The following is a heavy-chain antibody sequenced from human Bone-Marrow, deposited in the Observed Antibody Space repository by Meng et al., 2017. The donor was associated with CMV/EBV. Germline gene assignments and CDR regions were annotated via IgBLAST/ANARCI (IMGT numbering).Heavy chain of an antibody. CDR3: ARDWGSYYDFWSGYYGMDV. Sequence: GESLKISCAASGFTVSSNYMSWVRQAPGKGLEWVAVIYSGGSTYYADSVKGRFTISRDNSKNTLYLQMNSLRAEETAVYYCARDWGSYYDFWSGYYGMDVWGQGTAVTVSS. CDR1: GFTVSSNY. V-gene: IGHV3-66*02. D-gene: IGHD3-3*01. J-gene: IGHJ6*02. CDR2: IYSGGST.